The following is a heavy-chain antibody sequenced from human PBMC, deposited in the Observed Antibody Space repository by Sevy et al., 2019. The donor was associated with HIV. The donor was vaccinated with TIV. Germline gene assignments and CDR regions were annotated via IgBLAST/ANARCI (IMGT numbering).Heavy chain of an antibody. CDR3: AKNRPPGGSYFSRHAMDV. CDR2: ISSDGSYR. J-gene: IGHJ6*02. V-gene: IGHV3-30*18. CDR1: GFTFSAYD. Sequence: GGSLRLSCAASGFTFSAYDMHWVRQAPGKGLEWVAIISSDGSYRYYADSVRGRFSMSKDNSKNTMYLQISALSIEDTAVYYCAKNRPPGGSYFSRHAMDVWGRGTTVTVPS. D-gene: IGHD3-16*01.